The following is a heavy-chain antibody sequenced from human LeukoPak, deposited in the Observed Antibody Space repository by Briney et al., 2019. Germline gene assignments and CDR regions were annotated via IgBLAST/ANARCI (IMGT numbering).Heavy chain of an antibody. V-gene: IGHV1-8*01. D-gene: IGHD2-2*01. CDR1: GYTFTSYD. Sequence: ASVKVSCKASGYTFTSYDINWVRQATGQGLEWMGWMNPNSGNTGYAQKFQGRVTMTRNTSISTAYMELSSLRSEDTAVYYCARGPRGVVVPAARTKTQYYYGMDVWGQGTTVTVSS. J-gene: IGHJ6*02. CDR3: ARGPRGVVVPAARTKTQYYYGMDV. CDR2: MNPNSGNT.